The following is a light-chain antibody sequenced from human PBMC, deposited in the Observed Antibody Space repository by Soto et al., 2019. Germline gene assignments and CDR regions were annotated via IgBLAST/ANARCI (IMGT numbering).Light chain of an antibody. V-gene: IGKV3-15*01. Sequence: EIVMTQSPATLSVSPGETATLSCRASQSVSSSLAWYQQQPGQAPRLVIYGASTRATGIPARFSGSGSGTEFTLTISSLEFGDSAVYYCQQYNNWWTFGQGTKAEIK. CDR3: QQYNNWWT. CDR2: GAS. J-gene: IGKJ1*01. CDR1: QSVSSS.